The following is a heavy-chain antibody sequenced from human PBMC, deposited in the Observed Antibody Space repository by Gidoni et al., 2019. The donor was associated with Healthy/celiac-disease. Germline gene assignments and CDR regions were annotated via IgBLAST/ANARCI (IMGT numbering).Heavy chain of an antibody. CDR1: VGSISSGGYY. CDR2: IYYSGRT. J-gene: IGHJ4*02. D-gene: IGHD2-15*01. V-gene: IGHV4-31*03. CDR3: ARDGYEDRKGGFDY. Sequence: VQLPESGPVLVKPSQPLSLTCSVSVGSISSGGYYLSWILPHPGEGLEGIGYIYYSGRTYYNPSLKSRVTISGDTAKNQLSLKLSSVTAAETAVDYWARDGYEDRKGGFDYWGQGTLVTVSS.